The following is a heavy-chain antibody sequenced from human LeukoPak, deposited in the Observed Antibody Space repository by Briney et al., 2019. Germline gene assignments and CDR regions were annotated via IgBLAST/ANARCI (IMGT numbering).Heavy chain of an antibody. J-gene: IGHJ4*02. Sequence: GGSLRLSCAASGFTFSNYWMHWARQAPGKGLVWVSRFISDGSYTTYADSVKGRFTISRDNAKNTLYLQMNILRAEDTAVYYCARGPGNYYFDYWGQGTLVTVSS. CDR1: GFTFSNYW. V-gene: IGHV3-74*01. D-gene: IGHD1-1*01. CDR2: FISDGSYT. CDR3: ARGPGNYYFDY.